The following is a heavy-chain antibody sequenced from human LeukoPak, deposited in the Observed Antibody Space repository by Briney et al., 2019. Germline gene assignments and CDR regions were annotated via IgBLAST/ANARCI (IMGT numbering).Heavy chain of an antibody. J-gene: IGHJ4*02. CDR1: GFTFSIYA. CDR2: ITSRDGTT. D-gene: IGHD3-22*01. V-gene: IGHV3-23*01. Sequence: GWSLRLSCAASGFTFSIYAMSWVRQTPGRGLEWVSSITSRDGTTYYADSVKGRFTISRDNSENTLYLQMNSLRAEDSALYYCARDRPNYYGSDGHYYRRDGDYWGQGTLVTVSS. CDR3: ARDRPNYYGSDGHYYRRDGDY.